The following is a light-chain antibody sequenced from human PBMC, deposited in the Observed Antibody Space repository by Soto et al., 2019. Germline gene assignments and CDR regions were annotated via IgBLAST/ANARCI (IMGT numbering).Light chain of an antibody. V-gene: IGLV1-44*01. CDR1: SSNIGSNN. CDR2: NNN. Sequence: QPVLTQPPSASGTPGQRVTISCSGSSSNIGSNNVNWYQQLPGTAPKLLIYNNNHRPSGVPDRFSGSKSGTSASLAISGLQSEAEADYYCAAWDDSLNGPGVFGGGTKLTVL. CDR3: AAWDDSLNGPGV. J-gene: IGLJ3*02.